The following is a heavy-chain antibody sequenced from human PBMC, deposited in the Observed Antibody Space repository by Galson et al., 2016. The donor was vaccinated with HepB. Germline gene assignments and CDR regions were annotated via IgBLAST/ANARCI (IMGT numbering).Heavy chain of an antibody. J-gene: IGHJ4*02. V-gene: IGHV3-30*18. D-gene: IGHD1-26*01. CDR2: ISNDGSIK. CDR3: AKSSSGATPRPNFDY. CDR1: GFIFSSYS. Sequence: SLRLSCAASGFIFSSYSMNWVRQAPGKGLEWVALISNDGSIKYYADSVKGRFTISRDNSKSTLYLQMNSLRAEDTAVYYCAKSSSGATPRPNFDYWGQGTLVTVSS.